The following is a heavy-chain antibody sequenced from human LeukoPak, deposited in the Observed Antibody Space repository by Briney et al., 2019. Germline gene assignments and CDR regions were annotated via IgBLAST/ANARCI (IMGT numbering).Heavy chain of an antibody. CDR1: GGSISSYY. CDR3: AREGYCSSTSCYDYYYYMDV. Sequence: PSETLSLTCTVSGGSISSYYWSWIRQPPGKGLEWIGYIYYSGSTNYNPSLKSRVTISVDTSKNQLSLKLSSVTAADTAVYYCAREGYCSSTSCYDYYYYMDVWGKGTTVTVSS. J-gene: IGHJ6*03. V-gene: IGHV4-59*01. D-gene: IGHD2-2*01. CDR2: IYYSGST.